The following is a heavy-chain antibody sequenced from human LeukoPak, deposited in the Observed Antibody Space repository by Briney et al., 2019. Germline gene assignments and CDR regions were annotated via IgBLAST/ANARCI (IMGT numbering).Heavy chain of an antibody. CDR3: ARQLQRGAAADDAFDI. Sequence: ASVKVSCKASGYTFTGYYMHWVRQAPGQGLEWMGWINPNSGGTNYAQKFQGWVTMTRDTSISTAYMELSRLRSDDTAVYYCARQLQRGAAADDAFDIWGQGTMVTVSS. CDR2: INPNSGGT. V-gene: IGHV1-2*04. D-gene: IGHD6-13*01. CDR1: GYTFTGYY. J-gene: IGHJ3*02.